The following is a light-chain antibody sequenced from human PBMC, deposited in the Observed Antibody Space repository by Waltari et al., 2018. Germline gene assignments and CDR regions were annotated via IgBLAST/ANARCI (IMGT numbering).Light chain of an antibody. CDR2: DVI. Sequence: QSALTQPASVPGSPGQSITIYCTETGSDVSSYDFVSWYQHHPGKAHKLRLYDVIKRPSGISDRFSASKSANTASLTISGLQAEDEGDYYCSSQTGDSVVVFGGGTQVTVL. V-gene: IGLV2-14*03. J-gene: IGLJ3*02. CDR1: GSDVSSYDF. CDR3: SSQTGDSVVV.